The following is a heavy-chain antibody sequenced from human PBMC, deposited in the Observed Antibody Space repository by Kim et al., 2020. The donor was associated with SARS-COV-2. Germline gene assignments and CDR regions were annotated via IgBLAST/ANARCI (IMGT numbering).Heavy chain of an antibody. V-gene: IGHV4-34*01. Sequence: SETLSLTCAVYVGSFNAHKWNWIRQPPGKGLEWIGEINYSGDTSYNSSLQGRITLSIDTSKNQFSLKLTSVTAADTAVYYCARGARHLGQSSGWFGPQYYYYYMHAWGKGTTVTVSS. CDR3: ARGARHLGQSSGWFGPQYYYYYMHA. CDR1: VGSFNAHK. J-gene: IGHJ6*03. CDR2: INYSGDT. D-gene: IGHD6-19*01.